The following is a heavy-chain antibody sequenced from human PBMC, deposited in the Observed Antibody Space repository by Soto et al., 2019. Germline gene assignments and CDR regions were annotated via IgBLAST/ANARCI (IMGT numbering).Heavy chain of an antibody. CDR3: ARSNTAHLAARHYYGMEV. V-gene: IGHV3-21*01. D-gene: IGHD6-6*01. CDR2: ISSSSSYI. Sequence: GGSLRLSCGASGFTFSSYSMNWVRQAPGKGLEWVSSISSSSSYIYYADSVKGRFTISRDNAKNSLYLQMNSLRAEDTAVYYCARSNTAHLAARHYYGMEVWGQGTTVTVSS. J-gene: IGHJ6*02. CDR1: GFTFSSYS.